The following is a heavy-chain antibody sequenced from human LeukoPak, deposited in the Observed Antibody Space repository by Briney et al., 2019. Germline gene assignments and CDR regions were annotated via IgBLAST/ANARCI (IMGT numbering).Heavy chain of an antibody. CDR2: IKQDGSKK. CDR1: GFPFSSYW. Sequence: GGSLRLSCVASGFPFSSYWMTWVRQAPGKGLEWVANIKQDGSKKSYVDSVKGRFTISRDNAKNSLYLQMNSLRAEDTAIYYCTRVGYINEGIDYWGQGTLVTVSS. D-gene: IGHD4-11*01. CDR3: TRVGYINEGIDY. J-gene: IGHJ4*02. V-gene: IGHV3-7*04.